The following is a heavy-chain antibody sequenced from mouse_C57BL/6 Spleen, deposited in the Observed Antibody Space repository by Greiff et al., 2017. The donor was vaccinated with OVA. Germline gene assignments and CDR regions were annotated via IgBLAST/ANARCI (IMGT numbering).Heavy chain of an antibody. V-gene: IGHV1-66*01. D-gene: IGHD1-1*01. CDR2: IYPGSGNT. CDR3: AGNYGSSYGLGLDY. CDR1: GYSFTSYY. J-gene: IGHJ2*01. Sequence: VQRVESGPELVKPGASVKISCKASGYSFTSYYIHWVKQRPGQGLEWIGWIYPGSGNTNYNEKFKGKATLTADTSSSTAYMQLSSLTSEDSAVYYCAGNYGSSYGLGLDYWGQGTTLTVSS.